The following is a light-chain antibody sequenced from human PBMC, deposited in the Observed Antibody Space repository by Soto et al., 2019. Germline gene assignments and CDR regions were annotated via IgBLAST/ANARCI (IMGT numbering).Light chain of an antibody. J-gene: IGKJ5*01. Sequence: EIVMTQSPATLSVSPGERATLSCRASQSVSSKLAWYQQKPGQAPRLLIYGASTRATGIPARFSGSGSGTEFTLTISSLQSEDFAVYYCQQRSDWITFGQGTRLEIK. CDR3: QQRSDWIT. CDR2: GAS. V-gene: IGKV3-15*01. CDR1: QSVSSK.